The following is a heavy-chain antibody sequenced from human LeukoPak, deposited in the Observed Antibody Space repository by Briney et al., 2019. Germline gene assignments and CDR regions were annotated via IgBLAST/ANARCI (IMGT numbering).Heavy chain of an antibody. CDR2: ISSSSSYI. CDR3: ARARVATMRLDY. J-gene: IGHJ4*02. CDR1: GFTFDDYA. V-gene: IGHV3-21*01. D-gene: IGHD5-12*01. Sequence: GGSLRLSCAASGFTFDDYAMHWVRQAPGKGLEWVSGISSSSSYIYYADSVKGRFTISRDNAKNSLYLQMNSLRAEDTAVYYCARARVATMRLDYWGQGTLVTVSS.